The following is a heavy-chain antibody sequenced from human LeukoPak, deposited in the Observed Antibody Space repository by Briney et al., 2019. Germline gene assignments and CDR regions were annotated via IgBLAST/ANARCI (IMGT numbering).Heavy chain of an antibody. Sequence: KPGGSLRLSCAASGVTFSDYYMSWIRQAPGKGLEWVAYISSSGNTRYYADSVNGRFTISRDNAKNSLYLQMTSLSAEDTAVYYCAWGGMAAFDSWGQGTLVTVSS. CDR2: ISSSGNTR. D-gene: IGHD3-16*01. CDR3: AWGGMAAFDS. J-gene: IGHJ4*02. CDR1: GVTFSDYY. V-gene: IGHV3-11*04.